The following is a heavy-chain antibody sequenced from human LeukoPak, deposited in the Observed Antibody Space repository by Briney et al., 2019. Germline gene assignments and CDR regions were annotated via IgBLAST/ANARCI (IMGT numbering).Heavy chain of an antibody. CDR1: GGTFSSYA. Sequence: SVKVSCKASGGTFSSYAISWVRQAPGQGLEWMGGVIPIFGTANYAQKFQGRVTITTDESTSTAYMELSSLRSEDTAVYYCARDRVGSGGIFGVVIIPVMDVWGKGTTVTVSS. D-gene: IGHD3-3*01. V-gene: IGHV1-69*05. J-gene: IGHJ6*03. CDR3: ARDRVGSGGIFGVVIIPVMDV. CDR2: VIPIFGTA.